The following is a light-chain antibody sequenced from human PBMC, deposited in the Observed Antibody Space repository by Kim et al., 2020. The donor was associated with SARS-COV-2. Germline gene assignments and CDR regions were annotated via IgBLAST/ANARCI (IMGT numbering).Light chain of an antibody. CDR3: NSRDSSGNHLRV. CDR1: SLRSYY. CDR2: GKN. Sequence: SSELTQDPAVSVALGQTVRITCQGDSLRSYYASWYQQKPGQAPVLVIYGKNNRPSGIPDRFSGSSSGITASLTITGAQAVDEADYYCNSRDSSGNHLRVF. J-gene: IGLJ3*02. V-gene: IGLV3-19*01.